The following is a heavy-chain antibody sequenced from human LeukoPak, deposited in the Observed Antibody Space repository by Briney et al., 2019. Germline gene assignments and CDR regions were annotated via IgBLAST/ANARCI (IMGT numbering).Heavy chain of an antibody. CDR2: IQYDGSNK. J-gene: IGHJ4*02. CDR1: GFTFSSYG. CDR3: AKDLGSSGWYYFDY. Sequence: GGSLRLSCAASGFTFSSYGMHWVRQAPGRGLEWVAFIQYDGSNKYYADSVKGRFTISRDNSKNTLYVQMNSLRAEDTAVYYCAKDLGSSGWYYFDYWGQGTLVTVSS. D-gene: IGHD6-19*01. V-gene: IGHV3-30*02.